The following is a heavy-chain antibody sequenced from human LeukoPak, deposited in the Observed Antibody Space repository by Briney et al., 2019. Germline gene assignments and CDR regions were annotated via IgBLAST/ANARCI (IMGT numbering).Heavy chain of an antibody. CDR2: IYYSGST. D-gene: IGHD3-3*01. J-gene: IGHJ6*03. CDR3: ARESGDQYDFWSGSGYYYMDV. CDR1: GGSISSYY. Sequence: KPSETLSLTCTVSGGSISSYYWSWIRQPPGKGLEWIGYIYYSGSTNYNPSLKSRVTISVDTSKNQFSLKLSSVTAADTAVYYCARESGDQYDFWSGSGYYYMDVWGKGTTVTVSS. V-gene: IGHV4-59*12.